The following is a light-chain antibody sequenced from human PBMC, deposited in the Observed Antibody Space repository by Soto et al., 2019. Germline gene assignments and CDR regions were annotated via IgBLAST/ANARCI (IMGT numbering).Light chain of an antibody. CDR3: SSYTSSSTLKV. Sequence: QSVLTQPASVSGSPGQSIIISCTGTSSDVGGYNYVSWYQQHPGKAPKLMIYDVSNRPSGVSNRFPGSKSGNTASLTISGLQAEDEADYYCSSYTSSSTLKVFGTGTRSPS. J-gene: IGLJ1*01. CDR1: SSDVGGYNY. CDR2: DVS. V-gene: IGLV2-14*01.